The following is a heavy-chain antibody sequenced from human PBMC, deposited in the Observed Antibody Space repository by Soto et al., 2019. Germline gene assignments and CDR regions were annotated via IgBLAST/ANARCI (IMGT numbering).Heavy chain of an antibody. CDR2: IYHSGST. V-gene: IGHV4-59*01. CDR3: AISDGDYFDY. D-gene: IGHD3-10*01. Sequence: SETLSLTCTVSGGSISSYYWSWIRQPPGKGLEWIGYIYHSGSTNYNPSLKSRVTISVDTSKNQFSLKLSSVIAADTAVYYCAISDGDYFDYWGQGTLVTVSS. J-gene: IGHJ4*02. CDR1: GGSISSYY.